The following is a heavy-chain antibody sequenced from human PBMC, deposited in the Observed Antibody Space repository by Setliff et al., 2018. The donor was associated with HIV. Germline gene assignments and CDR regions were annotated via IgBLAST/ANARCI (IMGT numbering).Heavy chain of an antibody. CDR3: ASKVYCTYGVCLDAFDV. D-gene: IGHD2-8*01. J-gene: IGHJ3*01. CDR1: GYTFSSYG. V-gene: IGHV1-18*01. Sequence: ASVKVSCKASGYTFSSYGISWVRQAPGQGLEWMGWISAYNGNTNYAQKLQGRVTMTTDTSTRTAYMELRSLRSDDTAVYFCASKVYCTYGVCLDAFDVWGQGTMVTVSS. CDR2: ISAYNGNT.